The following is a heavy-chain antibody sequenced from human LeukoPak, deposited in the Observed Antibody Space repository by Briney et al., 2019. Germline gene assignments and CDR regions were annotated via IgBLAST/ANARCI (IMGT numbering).Heavy chain of an antibody. CDR1: GGSISSSSYY. V-gene: IGHV4-39*07. D-gene: IGHD3-10*01. CDR3: ARGESDMVRGVIMGGFDP. CDR2: IYYSGST. Sequence: NPSETLSLTCTVSGGSISSSSYYWGWIRQPPGKGLEWIGIIYYSGSTYYNPSLKRRVTISVDTSKNQFSLKLSSVTAADTAVYYCARGESDMVRGVIMGGFDPWGQGTLVTVSS. J-gene: IGHJ5*02.